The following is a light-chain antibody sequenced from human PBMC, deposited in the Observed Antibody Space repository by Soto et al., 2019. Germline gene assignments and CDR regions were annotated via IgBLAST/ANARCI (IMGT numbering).Light chain of an antibody. CDR3: CSYAGRDTLYV. CDR1: STDVGGYNY. J-gene: IGLJ1*01. CDR2: DVS. V-gene: IGLV2-11*01. Sequence: QSVLTQPRSVSGCPGQSVTISCTGTSTDVGGYNYVSWYQQHPGKVPKLMLYDVSKRPSGVPDRFSGSKSGNTASLTISGLQAEEEAEYYCCSYAGRDTLYVFGSGNKVTVL.